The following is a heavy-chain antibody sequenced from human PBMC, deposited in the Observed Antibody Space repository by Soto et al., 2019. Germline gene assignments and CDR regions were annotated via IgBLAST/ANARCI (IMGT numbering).Heavy chain of an antibody. V-gene: IGHV4-59*01. CDR2: IYYSGST. D-gene: IGHD2-2*01. J-gene: IGHJ5*02. CDR1: GGSISSYY. Sequence: QVQLQESGPGLVKPSETLSLTCTVSGGSISSYYWCWIRQPPGKGLEWIGYIYYSGSTKYNPSLKRRVTISVDTSKNQSSLTLSSVTAADTAVYYCARVLRVVPTRNYDWFDHWGQGTLVTVSS. CDR3: ARVLRVVPTRNYDWFDH.